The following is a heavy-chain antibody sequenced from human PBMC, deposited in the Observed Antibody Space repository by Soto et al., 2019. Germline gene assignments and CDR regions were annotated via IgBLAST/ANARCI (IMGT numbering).Heavy chain of an antibody. CDR3: SRDFRAAAGTDYFDY. CDR2: IYHSGST. J-gene: IGHJ4*02. V-gene: IGHV4-4*02. CDR1: GGSISSSNW. Sequence: QVQRQESGPGLVKPSGTLSLTCAVSGGSISSSNWWSWVRQPPGKGLEWIGEIYHSGSTNYNPSRKSRVTISGDKSKHQFSLKLSSVTAADTAVYYCSRDFRAAAGTDYFDYWGQGTLVTVSS. D-gene: IGHD6-13*01.